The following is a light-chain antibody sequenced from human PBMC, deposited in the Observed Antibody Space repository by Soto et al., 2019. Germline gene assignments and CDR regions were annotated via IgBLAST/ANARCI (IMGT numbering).Light chain of an antibody. J-gene: IGLJ1*01. CDR1: SSDVGGYNS. CDR2: EVS. Sequence: QSALTQPASVSGSPGQSITISCTGISSDVGGYNSVSWYQQHPGKAPKLMIYEVSNRPSGVSNRFSGSKSGNTASLTISGLQAEDEADYYCSSYTSSSSPYVFGTGTKVTVL. CDR3: SSYTSSSSPYV. V-gene: IGLV2-14*01.